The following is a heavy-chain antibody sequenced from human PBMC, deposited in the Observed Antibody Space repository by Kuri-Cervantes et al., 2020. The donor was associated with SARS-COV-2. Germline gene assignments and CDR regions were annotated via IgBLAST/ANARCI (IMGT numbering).Heavy chain of an antibody. D-gene: IGHD3-3*01. V-gene: IGHV3-11*03. Sequence: GESLKISCAASGFTFSDYYMSWIRQAPGKGLGWVSYISSSSSYTNYADSVKGRFTISRDNAKNSLYLQMNGLRAEDTAVYYCARHPYYDFWSGYTEYNWFDPWGQGTLVPSPQ. CDR3: ARHPYYDFWSGYTEYNWFDP. J-gene: IGHJ5*02. CDR2: ISSSSSYT. CDR1: GFTFSDYY.